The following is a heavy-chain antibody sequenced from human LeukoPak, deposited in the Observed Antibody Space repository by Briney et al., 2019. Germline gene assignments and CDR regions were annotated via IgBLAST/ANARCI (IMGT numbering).Heavy chain of an antibody. J-gene: IGHJ4*02. V-gene: IGHV3-23*01. CDR3: AKSSGFRVFGQNCFDY. CDR1: GFTFDDYG. Sequence: GGSLRLSCAASGFTFDDYGMSWVRQAPGKGLEWVSAISGSGGSTYYADSVKGRFTISRDNSKNTLYLQMNSLRAEDTAVYYCAKSSGFRVFGQNCFDYWGQGTLVTVSS. CDR2: ISGSGGST. D-gene: IGHD3-10*01.